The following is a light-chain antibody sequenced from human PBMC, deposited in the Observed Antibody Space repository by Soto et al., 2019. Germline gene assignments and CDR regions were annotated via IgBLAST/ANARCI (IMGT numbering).Light chain of an antibody. CDR2: SNH. Sequence: QSVLTQPPSASEPPGQRVTISCSGSSSNIGSNIVNWYHQLPGTAPKLLIYSNHQRPSGVAARFSGSKAGTSASLAISGLQSEDESDYYCSAWDDSLSGVVFGGGTQLTVL. CDR1: SSNIGSNI. CDR3: SAWDDSLSGVV. V-gene: IGLV1-44*01. J-gene: IGLJ2*01.